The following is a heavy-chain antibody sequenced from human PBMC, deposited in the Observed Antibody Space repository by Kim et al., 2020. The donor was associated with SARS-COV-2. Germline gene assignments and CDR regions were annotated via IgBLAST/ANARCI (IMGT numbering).Heavy chain of an antibody. CDR2: INTNTGNP. V-gene: IGHV7-4-1*02. J-gene: IGHJ5*02. CDR1: GYTFTSYA. Sequence: VSVKVSCKASGYTFTSYAMNWVRQAPGQGLEWMGWINTNTGNPTYAQGFTGRFVFSLDTSVSTAYLQISSLKAEDTAVYYCAREKYSYGLNWFDPWGQGTLVTVSS. D-gene: IGHD5-18*01. CDR3: AREKYSYGLNWFDP.